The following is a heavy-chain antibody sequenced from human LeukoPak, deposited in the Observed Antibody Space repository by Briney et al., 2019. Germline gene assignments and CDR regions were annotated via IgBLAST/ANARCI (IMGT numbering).Heavy chain of an antibody. CDR1: GGSFSGYY. Sequence: PSETLSLTCAVYGGSFSGYYWGWIRQPPGKGLEWIGSIFYSGSTYYNPSLKSRVTISVDTSKNQFSLKLSSVTAADTTVYYCARTLAAAGFLVFDYWGQGTLVTVSS. CDR2: IFYSGST. J-gene: IGHJ4*02. D-gene: IGHD6-13*01. V-gene: IGHV4-34*12. CDR3: ARTLAAAGFLVFDY.